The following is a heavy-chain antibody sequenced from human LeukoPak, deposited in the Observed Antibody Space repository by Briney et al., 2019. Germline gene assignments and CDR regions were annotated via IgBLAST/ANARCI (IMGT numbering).Heavy chain of an antibody. CDR2: ISTYNGNT. D-gene: IGHD3-22*01. CDR3: ARPYDSSGYYLGYFDY. V-gene: IGHV1-18*01. J-gene: IGHJ4*02. CDR1: GYTFTSYG. Sequence: ASVTVSFKASGYTFTSYGINWVRQAPGQGLEWMGWISTYNGNTNYAQKLQGRVTMTTDTSTSTAYMELRSLRSDDTAVYYCARPYDSSGYYLGYFDYWGQGTLVTVSS.